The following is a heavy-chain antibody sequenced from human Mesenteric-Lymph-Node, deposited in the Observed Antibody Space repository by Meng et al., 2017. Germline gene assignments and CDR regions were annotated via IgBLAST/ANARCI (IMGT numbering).Heavy chain of an antibody. CDR1: GFTFSDYT. D-gene: IGHD4-17*01. CDR2: ISTSSNYI. J-gene: IGHJ4*02. V-gene: IGHV3-21*01. Sequence: EVQRVEAGGGLVKPGGSLRLSCAASGFTFSDYTMNWVRQAPGKGLEWVSSISTSSNYIYYGDSVRGRFTISRDNAKKSLYLQLNSLRAEDTAVYYCVRVGHTVTTCLGYWGQGTLVTVSS. CDR3: VRVGHTVTTCLGY.